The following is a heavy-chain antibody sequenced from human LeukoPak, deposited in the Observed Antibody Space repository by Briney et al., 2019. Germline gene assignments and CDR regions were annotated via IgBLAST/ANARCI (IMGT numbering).Heavy chain of an antibody. CDR3: ARDWVEPVVIRRDAFDI. V-gene: IGHV3-21*01. CDR1: GFTFSSYA. CDR2: ISSSSSYI. J-gene: IGHJ3*02. Sequence: PGGSLRLSCAASGFTFSSYAVYWVRQAPGRGLEWVSSISSSSSYIYYADSVKGRFTISRDNAKNSLYLQMNSLRVEDAAVYYRARDWVEPVVIRRDAFDIWGQGTMVTVSS. D-gene: IGHD2-2*02.